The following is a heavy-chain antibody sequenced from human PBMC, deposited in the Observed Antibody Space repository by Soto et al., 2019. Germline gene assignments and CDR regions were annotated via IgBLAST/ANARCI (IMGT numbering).Heavy chain of an antibody. V-gene: IGHV3-23*01. CDR2: ITGSGNTI. Sequence: GGSLRLSCVASGFSFNKYAMIWVRQAPGKGQEWVSGITGSGNTIEYTASVKGRFTISRDNSKNTVYLQMDGLRAEDTAMYYCAKDDVAGDGLWLVSDWGQGILVTVS. D-gene: IGHD2-21*02. J-gene: IGHJ4*02. CDR3: AKDDVAGDGLWLVSD. CDR1: GFSFNKYA.